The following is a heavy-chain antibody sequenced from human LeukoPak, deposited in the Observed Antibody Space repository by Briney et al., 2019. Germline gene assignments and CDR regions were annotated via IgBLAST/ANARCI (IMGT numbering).Heavy chain of an antibody. CDR3: ARSQDVLLWFGESVNWFDP. CDR1: GGSISSYY. V-gene: IGHV4-59*01. CDR2: IYYSGSN. Sequence: SETLSLTCTVSGGSISSYYWSWIRQPPGKGLEWIGYIYYSGSNNYNPSLKSRVTISVDTSKNQFSLKLSSVTAADTAVYYCARSQDVLLWFGESVNWFDPWGQGTLVTVSS. J-gene: IGHJ5*02. D-gene: IGHD3-10*01.